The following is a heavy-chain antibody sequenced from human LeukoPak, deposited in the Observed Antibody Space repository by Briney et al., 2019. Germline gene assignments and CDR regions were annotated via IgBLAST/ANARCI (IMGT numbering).Heavy chain of an antibody. J-gene: IGHJ4*02. CDR3: ARSFSSRFSSPRRPYYFDY. CDR1: GFTFSSYA. CDR2: SGTGGYT. D-gene: IGHD6-13*01. Sequence: PGGSLRLSCGASGFTFSSYAMTWVRQAPGKRLEWVSASGTGGYTYYTDSVKGRFTISRDNSKNTLYLEMNSLKVEDTAIYYCARSFSSRFSSPRRPYYFDYWGLGTLVTVSS. V-gene: IGHV3-23*01.